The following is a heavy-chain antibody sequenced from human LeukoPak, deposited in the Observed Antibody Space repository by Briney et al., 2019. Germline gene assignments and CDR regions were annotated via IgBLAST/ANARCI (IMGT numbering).Heavy chain of an antibody. CDR2: IFYSGST. J-gene: IGHJ4*02. CDR1: GGSISSYY. Sequence: PSETLSLTCTVSGGSISSYYWSWIRQPPGKGLEWIGYIFYSGSTNHNPSLKSRVTISVDTPKNQFSLKLSSVTAADTAVYYCARVKSYSSSPKATNIDYWGQGTLVTVSS. V-gene: IGHV4-59*01. D-gene: IGHD6-13*01. CDR3: ARVKSYSSSPKATNIDY.